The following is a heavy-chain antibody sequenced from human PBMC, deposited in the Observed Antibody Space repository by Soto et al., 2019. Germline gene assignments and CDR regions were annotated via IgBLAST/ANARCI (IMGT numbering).Heavy chain of an antibody. V-gene: IGHV4-59*01. CDR2: IYYSGST. CDR3: AREDSSGYSFDY. Sequence: KPSETLSLTCTVSGGSISSYYWSWIRQPPGKGLEWIGYIYYSGSTNYNPSLKSRVTISVDTSKNQFSLKLSSVTAADTAVYYCAREDSSGYSFDYWGQGTLVTVSS. J-gene: IGHJ4*02. D-gene: IGHD3-22*01. CDR1: GGSISSYY.